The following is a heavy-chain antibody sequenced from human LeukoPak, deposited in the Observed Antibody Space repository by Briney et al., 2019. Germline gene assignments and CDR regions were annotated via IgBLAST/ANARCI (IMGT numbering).Heavy chain of an antibody. J-gene: IGHJ6*03. CDR3: AXGXYSSSWFYQYYYYYMDV. D-gene: IGHD6-13*01. V-gene: IGHV1-69*06. Sequence: GASVKVSCKASGGTFSSYAISWVRQAPGQGLEWMGGIFPIFGTANYAQKFQGRVTITADKSTSTAYMELSSLRSEDTAVYYCAXGXYSSSWFYQYYYYYMDVWGKGTTVTISS. CDR1: GGTFSSYA. CDR2: IFPIFGTA.